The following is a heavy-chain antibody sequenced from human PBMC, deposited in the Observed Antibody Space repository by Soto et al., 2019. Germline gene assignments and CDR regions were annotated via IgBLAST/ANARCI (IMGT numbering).Heavy chain of an antibody. Sequence: XGSLILSCAASGVTFSSYEMNWVRQAPGKGLEWVSYISSSGSTIYYADSVKGRFTISRDNAKNSLYLQMNSLRAEDTAVYYCARRSSSGWPYYYYYGMDVWGQGNTVTVSS. CDR1: GVTFSSYE. J-gene: IGHJ6*02. D-gene: IGHD6-19*01. CDR3: ARRSSSGWPYYYYYGMDV. CDR2: ISSSGSTI. V-gene: IGHV3-48*03.